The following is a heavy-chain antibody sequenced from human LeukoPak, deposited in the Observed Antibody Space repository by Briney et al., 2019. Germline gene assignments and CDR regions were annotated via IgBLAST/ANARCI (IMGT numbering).Heavy chain of an antibody. D-gene: IGHD3-10*01. V-gene: IGHV3-30-3*01. CDR2: ISYDGSNQ. Sequence: GGSLRLSCAASGFTFSSYAMHWVRQTPGKGLEWVAVISYDGSNQYYADSVKGRFTISRDNSKNTLYLQMISLRAEDTAVYYCARDQGAWGFGYNFDYWGQGTLVTVSS. J-gene: IGHJ4*02. CDR3: ARDQGAWGFGYNFDY. CDR1: GFTFSSYA.